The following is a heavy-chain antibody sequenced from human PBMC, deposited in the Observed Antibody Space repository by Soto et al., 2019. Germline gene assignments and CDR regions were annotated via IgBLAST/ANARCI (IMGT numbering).Heavy chain of an antibody. D-gene: IGHD3-10*01. CDR3: ARDRRITMVRGVISTLDY. CDR1: GGSISSGGYY. Sequence: SETLSLTCTVSGGSISSGGYYWSWIRQHPGKGLEWIGYIYYSGSTYYNPSLKSRGTISVDTSKNQFSLKLSSVTAADTAVYYCARDRRITMVRGVISTLDYWGQGTLVTVSS. CDR2: IYYSGST. J-gene: IGHJ4*02. V-gene: IGHV4-31*03.